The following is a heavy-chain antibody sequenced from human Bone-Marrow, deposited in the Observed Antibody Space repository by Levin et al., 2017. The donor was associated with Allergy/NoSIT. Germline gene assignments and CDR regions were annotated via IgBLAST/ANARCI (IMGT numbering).Heavy chain of an antibody. J-gene: IGHJ4*02. CDR1: GGSITHYY. CDR2: IYFTGST. D-gene: IGHD3-22*01. V-gene: IGHV4-59*01. CDR3: ARAPRYYYDSGPFDY. Sequence: SETLSLTCTVSGGSITHYYWSWIRRPPGKGLEWIGSIYFTGSTNYNPSLESRVTMSVDRTTNQFSLKLSSVTTADTAVYYCARAPRYYYDSGPFDYWGQGALVTVSS.